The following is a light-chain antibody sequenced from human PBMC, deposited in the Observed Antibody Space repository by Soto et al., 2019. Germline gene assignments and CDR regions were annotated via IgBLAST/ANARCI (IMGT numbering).Light chain of an antibody. J-gene: IGLJ1*01. Sequence: LTQPPSASGTPGQRVTISCSGSSSNIGSDSVNWFQHLPGTTPKLLIYGNNQRPSGVPDRFSGSKSGTSASLVISGLQSEDEADYYCAAWDGSLNAYVFGTGTKVTVL. CDR1: SSNIGSDS. CDR3: AAWDGSLNAYV. V-gene: IGLV1-44*01. CDR2: GNN.